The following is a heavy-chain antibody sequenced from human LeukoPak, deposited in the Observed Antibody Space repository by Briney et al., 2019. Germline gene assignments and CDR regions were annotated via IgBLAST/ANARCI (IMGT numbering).Heavy chain of an antibody. D-gene: IGHD1-1*01. Sequence: SETLSLTCTVSGGSISNYYWTWLRQPPGKGLEWIGYIYYSGNTNYNPSLKSRVTISLDTSKNQFSLKLRSVTAADTAVYYCARRIPTTPNWFDPWGKGTLVSVSS. V-gene: IGHV4-59*08. CDR3: ARRIPTTPNWFDP. CDR1: GGSISNYY. J-gene: IGHJ5*02. CDR2: IYYSGNT.